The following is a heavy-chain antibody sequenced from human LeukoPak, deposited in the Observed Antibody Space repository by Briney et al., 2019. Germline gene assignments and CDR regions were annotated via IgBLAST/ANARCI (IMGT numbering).Heavy chain of an antibody. D-gene: IGHD2-21*01. Sequence: GGSLRLSCAASGFTFDDYAMSWVRQAPGKGLEWVSAISGSGGSTYYADSVKGRFTISRDNSKNTLYLQMNSLRAEDTAVYYCAKEPHASILWWPHGEVDYWGQGTLVTVSS. CDR2: ISGSGGST. J-gene: IGHJ4*02. V-gene: IGHV3-23*01. CDR1: GFTFDDYA. CDR3: AKEPHASILWWPHGEVDY.